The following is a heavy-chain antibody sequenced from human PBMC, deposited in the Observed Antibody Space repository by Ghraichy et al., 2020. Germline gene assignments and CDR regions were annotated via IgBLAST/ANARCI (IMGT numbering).Heavy chain of an antibody. CDR2: MNPNSGNT. J-gene: IGHJ6*02. CDR1: GYTFTSYD. Sequence: ASVKVSCKASGYTFTSYDINWVRQATGQGLEWMGWMNPNSGNTGYAQKFQGRVTMTRNTSISTAYMELSSLRSEDTAVYYCASSNYYDSSGYYWNYYYYGMDVWGQGTTVTVSS. D-gene: IGHD3-22*01. CDR3: ASSNYYDSSGYYWNYYYYGMDV. V-gene: IGHV1-8*01.